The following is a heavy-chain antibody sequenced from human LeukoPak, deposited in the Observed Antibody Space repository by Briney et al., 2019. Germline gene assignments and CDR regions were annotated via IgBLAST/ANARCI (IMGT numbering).Heavy chain of an antibody. CDR2: IKQDEGEK. J-gene: IGHJ4*02. D-gene: IGHD2-2*01. Sequence: GGSLRLSCTTSGFTFSSYWMSWVRQAPGRGLEWVANIKQDEGEKYYLDSVKGRFTISRDNAKNLLYLQMNSLRAEDTAIYYCARAPIVVVPTRRSTYFDYWGQGTLVTVSS. CDR1: GFTFSSYW. V-gene: IGHV3-7*01. CDR3: ARAPIVVVPTRRSTYFDY.